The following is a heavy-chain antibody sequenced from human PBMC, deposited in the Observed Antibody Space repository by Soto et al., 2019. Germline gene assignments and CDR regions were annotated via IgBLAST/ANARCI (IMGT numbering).Heavy chain of an antibody. CDR3: AKDNEEYYYDSSGYPTGDY. J-gene: IGHJ4*02. Sequence: QVQLVESGGGVVQPGRSLRLSCAASGFTFSSYGMHWVRQAPGKGLEWVAVISYDGSNKYYADSVKGRFTISRDNSKNTLYLQMNSLRAEDTAVYYCAKDNEEYYYDSSGYPTGDYWGQGTLVTVSS. V-gene: IGHV3-30*18. D-gene: IGHD3-22*01. CDR1: GFTFSSYG. CDR2: ISYDGSNK.